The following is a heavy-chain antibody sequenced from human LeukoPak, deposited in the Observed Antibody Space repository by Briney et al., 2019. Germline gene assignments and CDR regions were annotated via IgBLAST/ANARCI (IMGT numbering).Heavy chain of an antibody. CDR3: ARYCSGASCYSGVDY. Sequence: GGSLRLSCAASGFTFSYYAMTWVRQAPGRGLEWVSTISSNGGSTYYADSVKGRFTISRDNSKNTLYLQMSSLRAEDTAVYYCARYCSGASCYSGVDYWGQGTLVTVSS. CDR2: ISSNGGST. V-gene: IGHV3-23*01. J-gene: IGHJ4*02. CDR1: GFTFSYYA. D-gene: IGHD2-15*01.